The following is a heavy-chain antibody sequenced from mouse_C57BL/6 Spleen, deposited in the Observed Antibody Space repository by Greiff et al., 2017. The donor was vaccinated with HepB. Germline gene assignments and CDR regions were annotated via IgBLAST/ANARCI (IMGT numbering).Heavy chain of an antibody. J-gene: IGHJ4*01. Sequence: EADGGLVQPKGSLTLSCAASGFTFNTYAMHWVRQAPGKGLEWVARIRSKSSNYATYYADSVKDRFTISRDDSQSMLYLQMNNLKTEDTAMYYCVRETTVVARYAMDYWGQGTSVTVSS. V-gene: IGHV10-3*01. CDR3: VRETTVVARYAMDY. CDR1: GFTFNTYA. CDR2: IRSKSSNYAT. D-gene: IGHD1-1*01.